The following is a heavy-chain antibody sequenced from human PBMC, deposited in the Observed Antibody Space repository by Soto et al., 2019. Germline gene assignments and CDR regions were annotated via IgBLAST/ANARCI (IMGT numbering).Heavy chain of an antibody. CDR3: ARDVGGLLWFGELERDYGMDV. CDR2: INPSGGYT. V-gene: IGHV1-46*01. D-gene: IGHD3-10*01. J-gene: IGHJ6*02. CDR1: GYTFTSYY. Sequence: ASVKVSCKASGYTFTSYYMNWVRQAPGQGLEWLGIINPSGGYTTYAQRFLGRVTMTSDTSTSTVHMELGSLTSEDTAVYYCARDVGGLLWFGELERDYGMDVWG.